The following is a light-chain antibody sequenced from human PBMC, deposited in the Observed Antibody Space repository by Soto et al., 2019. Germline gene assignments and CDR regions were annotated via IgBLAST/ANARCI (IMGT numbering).Light chain of an antibody. CDR3: QQNGSQPLI. J-gene: IGKJ4*01. CDR2: GAS. V-gene: IGKV3-20*01. CDR1: QSVSSSY. Sequence: EVVITQSPGTLSLSPGERATLSCRASQSVSSSYLAWYQQKPGQAPRLLIYGASSRATGIPDRFSVSGSGTDFTLTFSRLEPEDFAVYYCQQNGSQPLIFGGGTKV.